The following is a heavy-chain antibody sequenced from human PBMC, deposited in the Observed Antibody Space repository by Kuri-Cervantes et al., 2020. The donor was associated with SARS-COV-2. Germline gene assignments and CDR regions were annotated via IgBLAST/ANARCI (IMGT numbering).Heavy chain of an antibody. CDR2: ISYDGSNK. D-gene: IGHD6-6*01. CDR3: AKGLGYYYGMDV. Sequence: GESLKISCVASGFNFSTTDMQWVRQAPGKGLEWVAVISYDGSNKYYADSVKGRFTISRDNSKNTLYLQMNSLRAEDTAVYYCAKGLGYYYGMDVWGQGTTVTVSS. V-gene: IGHV3-30*18. J-gene: IGHJ6*02. CDR1: GFNFSTTD.